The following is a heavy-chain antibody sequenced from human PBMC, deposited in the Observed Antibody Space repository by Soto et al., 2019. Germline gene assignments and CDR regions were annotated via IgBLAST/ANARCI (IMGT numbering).Heavy chain of an antibody. D-gene: IGHD1-1*01. V-gene: IGHV4-34*01. CDR2: INHSGSN. CDR1: GGSFSGYY. CDR3: ASTGRRQGANLY. J-gene: IGHJ4*02. Sequence: QVQLQQWGAGLLKPSETLSLTCAVYGGSFSGYYWSWIRQPPGKGLEWIGEINHSGSNNYNPSLKSRVTISVDTSKNQFSLKLSSVTAADTAVYYCASTGRRQGANLYWGQGTLVTVSS.